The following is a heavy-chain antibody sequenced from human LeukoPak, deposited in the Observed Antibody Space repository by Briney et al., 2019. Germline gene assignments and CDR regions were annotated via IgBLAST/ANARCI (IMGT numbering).Heavy chain of an antibody. CDR2: INSHRGGT. V-gene: IGHV1-2*02. J-gene: IGHJ5*02. CDR1: GYTFTDYY. Sequence: ASVKVSCKASGYTFTDYYILWLRQAPGHGLEWVGWINSHRGGTNCAQRFQGRVTMTRDTSISTVYMELTRLTSDDTAVYYCATVPCVISSCSPDNWFDPWGQGTLVTVSS. D-gene: IGHD2-2*01. CDR3: ATVPCVISSCSPDNWFDP.